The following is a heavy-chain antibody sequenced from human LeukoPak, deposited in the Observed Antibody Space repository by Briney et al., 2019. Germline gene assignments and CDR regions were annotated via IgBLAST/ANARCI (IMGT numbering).Heavy chain of an antibody. CDR1: GDSVSSKSVS. V-gene: IGHV6-1*01. J-gene: IGHJ4*02. CDR3: VRDCNWAFDY. CDR2: TRYRSTWNT. Sequence: SQTLSLTCAISGDSVSSKSVSWNWTRQSPSRGLEYLGRTRYRSTWNTFYSLSVQGRITINADTSRNQVSLRLNSVTPEDTALYYCVRDCNWAFDYWGQGTLVTVSS. D-gene: IGHD7-27*01.